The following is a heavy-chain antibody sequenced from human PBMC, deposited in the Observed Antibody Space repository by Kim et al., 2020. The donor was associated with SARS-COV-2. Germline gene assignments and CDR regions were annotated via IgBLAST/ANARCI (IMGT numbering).Heavy chain of an antibody. D-gene: IGHD2-2*01. V-gene: IGHV3-33*07. J-gene: IGHJ2*01. CDR3: ARGGYCSSTSCYLYWYF. CDR2: IWYDGSNK. CDR1: GFTFSSYG. Sequence: GGSLRLSCAASGFTFSSYGMYWVRQAPGKGLEWVAIIWYDGSNKYYADSVKGRFTISRDNSNNTLYLQMNSLRAEDTAVYYCARGGYCSSTSCYLYWYF.